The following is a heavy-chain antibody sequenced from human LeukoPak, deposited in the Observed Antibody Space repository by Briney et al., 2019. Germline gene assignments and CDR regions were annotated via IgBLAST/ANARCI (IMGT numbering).Heavy chain of an antibody. V-gene: IGHV3-7*01. CDR2: IKQDGSEK. Sequence: GGSLRLSCAASGFTFSSYWMSWVRQAPGKGLEWVANIKQDGSEKYYVDSVKGRFTISRDNAKNSLYLQMNSLRAEDTAVYYCARVVVIAVAGNPEGYFDYWGQGTLVTVSS. CDR3: ARVVVIAVAGNPEGYFDY. CDR1: GFTFSSYW. J-gene: IGHJ4*02. D-gene: IGHD6-19*01.